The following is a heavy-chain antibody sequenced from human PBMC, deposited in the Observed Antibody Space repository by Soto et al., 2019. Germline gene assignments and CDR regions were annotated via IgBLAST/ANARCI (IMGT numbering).Heavy chain of an antibody. CDR2: IYYSGSN. CDR3: ARGRLHCSSTSCYEDYYYDGMDV. J-gene: IGHJ6*02. V-gene: IGHV4-59*01. D-gene: IGHD2-2*01. Sequence: QVQLQESGPGLVKPSETLSLTCTVSGGSISSYYWSWIRQPPGKGLECIGYIYYSGSNNYNPSLKSRVTLSVDTSKNQFSPKLSSVTAADTAVYYCARGRLHCSSTSCYEDYYYDGMDVWGQGTTVTVSS. CDR1: GGSISSYY.